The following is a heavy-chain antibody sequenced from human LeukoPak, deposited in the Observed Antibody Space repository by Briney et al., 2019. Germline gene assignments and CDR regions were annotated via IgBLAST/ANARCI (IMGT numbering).Heavy chain of an antibody. V-gene: IGHV3-53*01. CDR3: ARDPSSAYYYYYGMDV. CDR1: GFTVSSNY. D-gene: IGHD6-13*01. CDR2: IYSGGST. Sequence: HPGGSLRLSCAASGFTVSSNYMSWVRQAPGKGLEWVSVIYSGGSTYYADSVKGRFTISRDNSKNTLYLQTNSLRAEDTAVYYCARDPSSAYYYYYGMDVWGKGTTVTVSS. J-gene: IGHJ6*04.